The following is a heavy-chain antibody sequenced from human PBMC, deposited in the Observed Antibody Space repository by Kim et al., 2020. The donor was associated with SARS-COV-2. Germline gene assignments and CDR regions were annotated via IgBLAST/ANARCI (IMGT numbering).Heavy chain of an antibody. V-gene: IGHV3-30*18. Sequence: GGSLRLSCAASGFTFSSYGMHWVRQAPGKGLEWVAVISYDGSNKYYADSVKGRFTISRDNSKNTLYLQMNSLRAEDTAVYYCAKQLPRSGWYSRAVGGDYGMDVWGQGTTVTVSS. CDR1: GFTFSSYG. J-gene: IGHJ6*02. D-gene: IGHD6-19*01. CDR2: ISYDGSNK. CDR3: AKQLPRSGWYSRAVGGDYGMDV.